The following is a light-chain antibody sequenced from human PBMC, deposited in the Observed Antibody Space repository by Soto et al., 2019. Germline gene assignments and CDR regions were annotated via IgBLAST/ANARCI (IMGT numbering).Light chain of an antibody. V-gene: IGLV2-14*03. CDR1: SSDVDSYKS. Sequence: QSVLTQPASVSGCPAQSITISCTGTSSDVDSYKSVSSYPHRPGKAPIVMIYDVSNRPSGVSYRFSGSKSGNTAYLTISWLQAEDEADYYCSSYTTSSTYVFGTGTKAPS. J-gene: IGLJ1*01. CDR2: DVS. CDR3: SSYTTSSTYV.